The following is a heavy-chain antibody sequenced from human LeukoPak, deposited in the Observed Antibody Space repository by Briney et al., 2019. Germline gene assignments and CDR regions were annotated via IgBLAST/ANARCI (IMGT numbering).Heavy chain of an antibody. CDR1: GFTFSSYG. J-gene: IGHJ3*02. Sequence: GGSLRLSCAASGFTFSSYGMHWVRQAPGKGLEWVAVISYDGSNKYYADSVKGRFTISRDNSKNTLYLQMNSLRAEDTAVYYCARDHRWLNDAFDIWGQGTMVTVSS. D-gene: IGHD4-23*01. CDR2: ISYDGSNK. CDR3: ARDHRWLNDAFDI. V-gene: IGHV3-30*19.